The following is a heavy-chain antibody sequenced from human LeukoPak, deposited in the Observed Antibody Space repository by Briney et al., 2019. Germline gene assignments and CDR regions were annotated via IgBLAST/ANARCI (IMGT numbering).Heavy chain of an antibody. CDR3: ARVGGSSDFDY. J-gene: IGHJ4*02. V-gene: IGHV3-74*01. CDR1: GFTFSSYY. Sequence: PGESLRLSCAASGFTFSSYYIHWVRHAPGKGLVWVSRINTDGSSTAYADSVKGRFTISRDNAENTLYLQMNSLRAEDTAVYFCARVGGSSDFDYWGQGTLVTVSS. D-gene: IGHD6-6*01. CDR2: INTDGSST.